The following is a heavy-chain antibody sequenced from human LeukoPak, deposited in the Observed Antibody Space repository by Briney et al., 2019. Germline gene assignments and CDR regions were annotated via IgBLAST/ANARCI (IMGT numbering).Heavy chain of an antibody. V-gene: IGHV3-9*01. D-gene: IGHD6-13*01. CDR2: HSWNNGSI. CDR1: GFNFHDYA. Sequence: PGGSLRLSCVASGFNFHDYAMHWVRHAPGKGMEWVSGHSWNNGSIDYAATVEGGFTISRDSDKQSLYWQMHTLRAQDTAFFFFAREREVLPAGEFDDWGQGALVTVSS. J-gene: IGHJ4*02. CDR3: AREREVLPAGEFDD.